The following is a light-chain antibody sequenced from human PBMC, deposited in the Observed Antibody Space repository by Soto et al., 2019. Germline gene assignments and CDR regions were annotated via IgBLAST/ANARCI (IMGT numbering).Light chain of an antibody. CDR1: QSLLHSNGYNY. CDR2: LGS. Sequence: EIVMTQSPLSLPVTPGEPASISCRSSQSLLHSNGYNYLDWYVQKPGQSPQLLIYLGSNRASGVPGRFSGSGSGTDFTLKISRVEAGDVGVYYCMQALPTPRTFGQGTKVEI. J-gene: IGKJ1*01. CDR3: MQALPTPRT. V-gene: IGKV2-28*01.